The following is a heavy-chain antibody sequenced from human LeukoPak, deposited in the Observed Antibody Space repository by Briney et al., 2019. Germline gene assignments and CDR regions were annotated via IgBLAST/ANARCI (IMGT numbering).Heavy chain of an antibody. CDR1: GFTFSSYG. J-gene: IGHJ4*02. CDR3: AKEGTGDTRDPGPLDY. V-gene: IGHV3-30*18. CDR2: ISYDGSNK. D-gene: IGHD2-8*02. Sequence: GGSLRLSCATSGFTFSSYGMHWVRQAPGKGLEWVAVISYDGSNKYYADSVKGRFTISRDNSKNTLYLQMNSLRGEDTAVYYCAKEGTGDTRDPGPLDYWGQGTLVTVFS.